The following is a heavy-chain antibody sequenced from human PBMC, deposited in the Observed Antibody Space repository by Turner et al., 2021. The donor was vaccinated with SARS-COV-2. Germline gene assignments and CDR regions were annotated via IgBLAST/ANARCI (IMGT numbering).Heavy chain of an antibody. D-gene: IGHD2-2*01. CDR3: ARDREDCSSSSCYEAY. J-gene: IGHJ4*02. CDR2: IYSGGST. V-gene: IGHV3-66*03. CDR1: GFTVSSNY. Sequence: EVQLVESGGGLIQPGGSLRLSCAASGFTVSSNYMSWVRQAPGKGLEWVSVIYSGGSTYYADSVKGRFTISRDNSKKTLYLQMNSLRAEDTAVYYCARDREDCSSSSCYEAYWGQGTLVTVSS.